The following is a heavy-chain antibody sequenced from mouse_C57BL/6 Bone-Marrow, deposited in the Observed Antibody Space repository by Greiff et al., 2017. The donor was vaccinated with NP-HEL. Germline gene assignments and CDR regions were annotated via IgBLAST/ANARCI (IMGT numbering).Heavy chain of an antibody. D-gene: IGHD2-10*01. CDR2: ISSGGSYT. CDR1: GFTFSSYG. Sequence: EVKLVESGGDLVKPGGSLKLSCAASGFTFSSYGMSWVRQTPDKRLEWVATISSGGSYTYYPDSVQGRFTISRDNAKNTLYLQMSRLKAEDTAMYYCARHLGLLAMDYWGQGTSVTVSS. J-gene: IGHJ4*01. V-gene: IGHV5-6*01. CDR3: ARHLGLLAMDY.